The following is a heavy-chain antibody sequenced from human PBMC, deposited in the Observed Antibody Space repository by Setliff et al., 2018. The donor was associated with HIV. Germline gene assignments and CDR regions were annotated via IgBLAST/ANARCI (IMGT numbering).Heavy chain of an antibody. CDR2: ISDSDNST. J-gene: IGHJ4*02. Sequence: GGSLRLSCAASGFTFSRYGMNWVRQAPGKGLEWVSTISDSDNSTYYADSVMGRFTISRDNSKNTLYLQMNSLRAEDTGVYYCATQTGFYNSHWYDYWGQGTMVTVSS. CDR3: ATQTGFYNSHWYDY. V-gene: IGHV3-23*01. D-gene: IGHD6-13*01. CDR1: GFTFSRYG.